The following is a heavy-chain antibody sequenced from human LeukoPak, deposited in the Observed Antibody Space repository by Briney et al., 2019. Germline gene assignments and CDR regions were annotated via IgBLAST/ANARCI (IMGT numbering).Heavy chain of an antibody. J-gene: IGHJ4*02. CDR1: GYTFTSYG. CDR3: ARRRGSSGWYYFDY. D-gene: IGHD6-19*01. Sequence: ASVKVSCKASGYTFTSYGISWVRQAPGQGLEWMGWISAYNGNTNYAQKLQGRVTVTTDTSTSTAYMELRSLRSDDTAVYYCARRRGSSGWYYFDYWGQGTLVTVSS. CDR2: ISAYNGNT. V-gene: IGHV1-18*01.